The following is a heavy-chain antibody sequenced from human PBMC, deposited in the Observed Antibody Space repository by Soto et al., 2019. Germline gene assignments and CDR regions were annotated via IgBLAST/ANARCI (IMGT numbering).Heavy chain of an antibody. CDR2: IYYSGST. D-gene: IGHD3-10*01. J-gene: IGHJ4*02. Sequence: PSETLSLTCTVSGGSISSGGYYWSWIRQHPGKGLEWIGYIYYSGSTYYNPSLKSRVTISVDTSKNQFSLKLSSVTAADTAVYYCARVSVWGSGSYPADYWGQGTLVTVSS. CDR1: GGSISSGGYY. V-gene: IGHV4-31*03. CDR3: ARVSVWGSGSYPADY.